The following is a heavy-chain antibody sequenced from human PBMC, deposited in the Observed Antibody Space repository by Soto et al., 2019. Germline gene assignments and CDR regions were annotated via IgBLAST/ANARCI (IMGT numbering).Heavy chain of an antibody. V-gene: IGHV4-30-2*01. CDR1: GGSISSGGYS. J-gene: IGHJ4*02. Sequence: SETLSLTCAVSGGSISSGGYSCNWIRQPPGKGLEWIGYIYHSGSTYYNPSLKSRVTISVDRSKNQFSLKLSSVTAADTAVYYCARVPGPWGQGTLVTVSS. CDR2: IYHSGST. CDR3: ARVPGP.